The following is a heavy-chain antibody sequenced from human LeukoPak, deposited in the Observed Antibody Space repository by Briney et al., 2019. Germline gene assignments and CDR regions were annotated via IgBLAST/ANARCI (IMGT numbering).Heavy chain of an antibody. CDR2: ISYDGSNK. V-gene: IGHV3-30*18. CDR3: AKDRSPRVTNLDY. Sequence: GRSLRLSCAASGFTFSSYGMHWVRQAPGKGLEWVAVISYDGSNKYYADSVKGRFTISRDNSKNTLYLQMNSLRAEDTAVYYCAKDRSPRVTNLDYWGQGTLVTVSS. CDR1: GFTFSSYG. D-gene: IGHD4-17*01. J-gene: IGHJ4*02.